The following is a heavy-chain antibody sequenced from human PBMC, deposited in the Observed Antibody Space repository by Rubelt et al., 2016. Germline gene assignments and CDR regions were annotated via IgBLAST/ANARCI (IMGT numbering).Heavy chain of an antibody. CDR2: ISGSGGST. Sequence: EVQLLESGGGLVQPGGSLRLSCAASGFTFSSYAMSWVRQAPGKGLEWVSAISGSGGSTYYADSGKGRFTISRDNSKNTLYLQMTSLRAEDTAVYYCAKVPIRTVTSTFDYWGQGTLVTVSS. J-gene: IGHJ4*02. D-gene: IGHD4-17*01. CDR1: GFTFSSYA. CDR3: AKVPIRTVTSTFDY. V-gene: IGHV3-23*01.